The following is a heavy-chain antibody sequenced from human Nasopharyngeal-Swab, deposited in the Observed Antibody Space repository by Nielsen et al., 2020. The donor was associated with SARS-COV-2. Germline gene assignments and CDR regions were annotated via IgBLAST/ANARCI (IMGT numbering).Heavy chain of an antibody. CDR3: ARLPMRAASGRGAFDI. D-gene: IGHD6-13*01. J-gene: IGHJ3*02. V-gene: IGHV5-51*01. CDR1: GYNFATYW. Sequence: GASLTISCTASGYNFATYWIGWVLQMPGDGLRWMGLIYPGDSDTRYSPSLQGQVTISADRSITTAYLQWSSLKASDTAMYYCARLPMRAASGRGAFDIWGQGTMVTVSS. CDR2: IYPGDSDT.